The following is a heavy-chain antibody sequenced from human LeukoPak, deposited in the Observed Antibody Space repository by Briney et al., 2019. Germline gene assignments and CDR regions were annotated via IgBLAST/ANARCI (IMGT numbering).Heavy chain of an antibody. CDR1: GYTFTGYY. V-gene: IGHV1-2*02. CDR2: INPNSGGT. J-gene: IGHJ3*02. Sequence: EPSVKVSCKASGYTFTGYYMHWVRQAPGQGLEWMGWINPNSGGTNYAQKFQGRVTMTRDTSISTAYMELSRLRSDDTAVYYCARTYGSGSYDAFDIWGQGTMVTVSS. CDR3: ARTYGSGSYDAFDI. D-gene: IGHD3-10*01.